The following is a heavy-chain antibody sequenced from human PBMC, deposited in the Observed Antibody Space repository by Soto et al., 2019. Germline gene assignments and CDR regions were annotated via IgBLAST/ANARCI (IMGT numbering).Heavy chain of an antibody. J-gene: IGHJ4*02. CDR2: ISSSSSYI. D-gene: IGHD2-21*01. V-gene: IGHV3-21*01. Sequence: GGSLRLSCAASGFTFSSYSMNWVRQAPGKGLEWVSSISSSSSYIYYADSVKGRFTISRDNAKNSLYLQMNSLRAEDTAVYYCARPILTFGLDTLDYWGQGTLVTVSS. CDR3: ARPILTFGLDTLDY. CDR1: GFTFSSYS.